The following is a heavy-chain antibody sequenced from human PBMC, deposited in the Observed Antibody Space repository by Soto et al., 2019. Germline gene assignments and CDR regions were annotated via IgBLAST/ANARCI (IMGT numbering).Heavy chain of an antibody. CDR3: ANAYCTGGKCFPAYY. D-gene: IGHD2-8*02. J-gene: IGHJ4*02. CDR1: GFIFSTYG. CDR2: LSYDGSNK. V-gene: IGHV3-30*18. Sequence: VQLVESGGGVVQPGGSLRLSCAASGFIFSTYGMHWVRQAPGRGLEWVTFLSYDGSNKYYADSVRGRFTISRDNSNDTLYLQMNSLRAEDTAFYVWANAYCTGGKCFPAYYWGQGALVTVSS.